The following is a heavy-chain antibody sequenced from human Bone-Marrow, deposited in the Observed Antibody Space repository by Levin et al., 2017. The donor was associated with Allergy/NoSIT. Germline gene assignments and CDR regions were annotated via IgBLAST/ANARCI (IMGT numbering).Heavy chain of an antibody. D-gene: IGHD5-24*01. Sequence: SGPTLVKPTQTLTLTCTFSGFSLSTTGVGVGWIRQPPGEALEWLTLIYWDDDKRYSPSLKSRLTITKDASKNQVVLTMTNMKPVETATYYCAAQLRSYNHYWGQGTLVTVSS. CDR1: GFSLSTTGVG. J-gene: IGHJ4*02. CDR2: IYWDDDK. V-gene: IGHV2-5*02. CDR3: AAQLRSYNHY.